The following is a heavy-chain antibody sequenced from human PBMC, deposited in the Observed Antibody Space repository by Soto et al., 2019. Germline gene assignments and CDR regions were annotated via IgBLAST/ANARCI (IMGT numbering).Heavy chain of an antibody. Sequence: EVQLLESGGGLVQPGGSLRLSCAASGFTFSSYAMSWVRQAPGKGLKWVAAISGSGGSTYYADSVKGRFTISRDNSKKTLYLQMNSLRAEDTAVYYCAKAPSSKYYYGMDVWGQGTTVTVSS. J-gene: IGHJ6*02. CDR2: ISGSGGST. CDR3: AKAPSSKYYYGMDV. CDR1: GFTFSSYA. V-gene: IGHV3-23*01.